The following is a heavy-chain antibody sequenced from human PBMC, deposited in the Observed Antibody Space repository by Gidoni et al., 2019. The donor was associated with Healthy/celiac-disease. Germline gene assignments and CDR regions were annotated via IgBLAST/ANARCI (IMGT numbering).Heavy chain of an antibody. V-gene: IGHV1-69*02. J-gene: IGHJ6*02. CDR2: IIPILGIA. CDR1: GGTFRGYT. Sequence: QVQLVQSGAEVKKPGCWVKVPGKASGGTFRGYTISWVRQAPGQGLEWMGRIIPILGIANYAQKFQGRVTITADKSTSTAYMELSSLRSEDTAVYYCARAGYCSSTSCLGDYYYYGMDVWGQGTTVTVSS. CDR3: ARAGYCSSTSCLGDYYYYGMDV. D-gene: IGHD2-2*01.